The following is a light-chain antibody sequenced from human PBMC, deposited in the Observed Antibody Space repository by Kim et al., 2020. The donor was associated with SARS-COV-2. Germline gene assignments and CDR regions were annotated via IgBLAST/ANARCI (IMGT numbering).Light chain of an antibody. Sequence: VSPGERATLSSRASQSVINNLAWYQQKPGQAPRLLIYGASTRATGISARFSGSGSGTEFTLTISSLQSGDFAVYHCQQYNNWPLTFGGGTKVDIK. CDR1: QSVINN. CDR2: GAS. V-gene: IGKV3-15*01. CDR3: QQYNNWPLT. J-gene: IGKJ4*01.